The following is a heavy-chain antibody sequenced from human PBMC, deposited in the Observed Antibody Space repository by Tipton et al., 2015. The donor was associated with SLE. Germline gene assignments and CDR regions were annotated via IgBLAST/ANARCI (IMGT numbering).Heavy chain of an antibody. V-gene: IGHV4-30-2*01. CDR1: GGSISSGGYS. D-gene: IGHD6-13*01. CDR2: IYHSGST. Sequence: LRLSCAVSGGSISSGGYSWSWIRQPPGKGLEWIGYIYHSGSTYYNPSLKSRVTISVDRSKNQFSLKLSSVTAADTAVYYCARALTGIAAAGFFDYWGQGTLVTVSS. CDR3: ARALTGIAAAGFFDY. J-gene: IGHJ4*02.